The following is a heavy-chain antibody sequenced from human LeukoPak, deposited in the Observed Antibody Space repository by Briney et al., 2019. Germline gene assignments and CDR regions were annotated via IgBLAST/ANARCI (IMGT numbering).Heavy chain of an antibody. J-gene: IGHJ6*02. CDR1: GYTFTSYY. Sequence: ASVKVSCKASGYTFTSYYMHWVRQAPGQGLEWMGIINPSGGSTSYAQKFQGRVTMTRDTSISTAYMELSRLRSDDTAVYYCARGAAATQYYYGMDVWGQRTTVTVSS. D-gene: IGHD6-13*01. CDR2: INPSGGST. CDR3: ARGAAATQYYYGMDV. V-gene: IGHV1-46*01.